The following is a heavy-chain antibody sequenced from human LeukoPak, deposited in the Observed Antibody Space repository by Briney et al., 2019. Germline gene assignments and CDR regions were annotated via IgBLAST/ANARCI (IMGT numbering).Heavy chain of an antibody. CDR3: AKGGQTDRFDY. D-gene: IGHD5-12*01. CDR1: GFTFSSYW. J-gene: IGHJ4*02. V-gene: IGHV3-23*01. Sequence: GGSLRLSCAASGFTFSSYWMSWVRQAPGKGLEWVSGITNSGGNTYYADSVKGRFTISRDNSKSTLYLQMNSLRAEDTAVFYCAKGGQTDRFDYWGQGALVTVSS. CDR2: ITNSGGNT.